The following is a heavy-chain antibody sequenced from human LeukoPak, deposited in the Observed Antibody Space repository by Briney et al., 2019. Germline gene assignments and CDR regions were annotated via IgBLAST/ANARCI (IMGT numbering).Heavy chain of an antibody. CDR3: AKRITMIVVAAVSYYFDY. CDR2: INSIGSTI. CDR1: GFTFSSYE. Sequence: PGGSLRLSCAASGFTFSSYEMAWVRQAPGKGLEWISHINSIGSTIYYADSVKGRFTISRDNSKNTLYLQMNSLRAEDTAVYYCAKRITMIVVAAVSYYFDYWGQGTLVTVSS. D-gene: IGHD3-22*01. J-gene: IGHJ4*02. V-gene: IGHV3-48*03.